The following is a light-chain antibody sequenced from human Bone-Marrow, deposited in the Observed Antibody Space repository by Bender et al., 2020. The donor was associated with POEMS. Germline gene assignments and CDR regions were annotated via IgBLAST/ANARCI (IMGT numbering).Light chain of an antibody. V-gene: IGLV3-25*03. Sequence: SYELTQPPSVSVSPGQTARITCSGDALPKQYAYWYQQKPGQAPVLVIYQDIKRPSGIPERFSGSSSGTTVTLTISGVQAEDEADYYCQSADSSGTYVVFGGGTKLTVL. CDR2: QDI. CDR3: QSADSSGTYVV. CDR1: ALPKQY. J-gene: IGLJ2*01.